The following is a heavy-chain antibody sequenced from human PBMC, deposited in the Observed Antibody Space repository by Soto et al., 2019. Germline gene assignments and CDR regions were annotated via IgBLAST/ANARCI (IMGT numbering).Heavy chain of an antibody. J-gene: IGHJ6*02. D-gene: IGHD2-2*01. CDR2: IIPLFGKP. CDR3: ARDKSWHIREGPYCSRTSCYRSSYGMDV. Sequence: SVKVSCKASGGIFSNYGFSWVRQATGQGLEWMGGIIPLFGKPSYAQKFQGRLIISADATTTRAYLERSSLRSEDTAVYYCARDKSWHIREGPYCSRTSCYRSSYGMDVWGQGTTVTVSS. CDR1: GGIFSNYG. V-gene: IGHV1-69*13.